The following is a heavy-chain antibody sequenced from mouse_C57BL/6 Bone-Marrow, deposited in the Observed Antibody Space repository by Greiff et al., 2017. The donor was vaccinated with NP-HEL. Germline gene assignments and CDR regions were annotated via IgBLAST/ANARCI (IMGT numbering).Heavy chain of an antibody. J-gene: IGHJ3*01. CDR1: GYTFTSYW. D-gene: IGHD3-2*02. CDR2: IDPSDSET. Sequence: QVQLQQPGAELVRPWSSVTLSCKASGYTFTSYWMHWVKQRPIQGLEWIGNIDPSDSETHYNQKFKDKATLTVDKSSSTAYMQLSSLTSEDSVVYYWARNSAGYDWCAYWGQGTLVTVSA. V-gene: IGHV1-52*01. CDR3: ARNSAGYDWCAY.